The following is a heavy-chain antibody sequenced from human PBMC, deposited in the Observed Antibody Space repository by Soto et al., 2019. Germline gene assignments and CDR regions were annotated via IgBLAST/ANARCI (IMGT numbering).Heavy chain of an antibody. CDR1: GNSFTTYY. CDR3: AGLYHYDSSGYYDY. Sequence: GASVKVSGKASGNSFTTYYMHWVRQAPGQGLEWMGIINPSGGRTTYAQKFQGRVTMTRDTSTSTFHMELSSLTSEDTAVYYCAGLYHYDSSGYYDYWGQGTLVTAPQ. J-gene: IGHJ4*02. CDR2: INPSGGRT. D-gene: IGHD3-22*01. V-gene: IGHV1-46*01.